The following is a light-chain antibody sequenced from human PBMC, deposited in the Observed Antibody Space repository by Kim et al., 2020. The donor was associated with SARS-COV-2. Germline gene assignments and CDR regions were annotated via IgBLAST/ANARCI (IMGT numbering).Light chain of an antibody. CDR2: LISDGSH. J-gene: IGLJ3*02. CDR1: SGHSSYA. V-gene: IGLV4-69*01. CDR3: QTWGTGILV. Sequence: ASVKLTCARSSGHSSYAIAWHQQQPEKGPRYLMKLISDGSHNKGDGIPDRFSGSSSGAERYLTISSLQSEDEADYYCQTWGTGILVFGGGTKLTVL.